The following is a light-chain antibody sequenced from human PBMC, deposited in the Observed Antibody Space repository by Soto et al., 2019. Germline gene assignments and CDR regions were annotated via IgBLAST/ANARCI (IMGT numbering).Light chain of an antibody. CDR1: QSIRSW. J-gene: IGKJ4*01. CDR2: KAS. V-gene: IGKV1-5*03. Sequence: DMYISRSPSTLYTSVGDRVSITCRASQSIRSWLAWYQQKPGNAPKLLIYKASGLESGVPSRFSGSGSGTEFTLTISSLQPDEFATYACQQYASYPLSFGGGTKVDIK. CDR3: QQYASYPLS.